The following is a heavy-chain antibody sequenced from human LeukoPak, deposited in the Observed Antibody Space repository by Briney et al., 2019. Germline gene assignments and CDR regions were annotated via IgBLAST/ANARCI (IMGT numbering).Heavy chain of an antibody. CDR2: ITGSGGST. V-gene: IGHV3-23*01. CDR3: AKANRNCYGMDV. J-gene: IGHJ6*02. CDR1: GVTFSSYG. D-gene: IGHD1-1*01. Sequence: GGSLRLSCAASGVTFSSYGMMWVRQAPGKGLEWVSAITGSGGSTYYADSVKGRWTIARDNSKTTVYLQMHSLRAEDTALYYCAKANRNCYGMDVWGQGTTVTVSS.